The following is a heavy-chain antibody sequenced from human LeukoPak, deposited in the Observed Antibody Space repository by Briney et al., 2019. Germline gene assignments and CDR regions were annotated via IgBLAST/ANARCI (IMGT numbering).Heavy chain of an antibody. Sequence: PSETLSLTCTVSGGSISSYYWSWIRQPPGKGLEWVGYIYHSGSTNYNPSLKSRVTISVDTSKNQFSLKLSSVTAADTAVYYCAREVRDYYYYMDVWGKGTTVTISS. D-gene: IGHD3-10*01. CDR3: AREVRDYYYYMDV. CDR1: GGSISSYY. J-gene: IGHJ6*03. CDR2: IYHSGST. V-gene: IGHV4-59*01.